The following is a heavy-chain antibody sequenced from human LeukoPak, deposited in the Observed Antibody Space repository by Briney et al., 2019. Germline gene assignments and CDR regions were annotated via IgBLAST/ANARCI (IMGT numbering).Heavy chain of an antibody. V-gene: IGHV4-31*03. D-gene: IGHD1-1*01. J-gene: IGHJ6*02. Sequence: SETLSLTCTVSGPSIRSGGYYWSWIRQHPWKGLEWIGYIYYSGSTFYNPSLKSRLTISVDTSNNQFSLRLSSVTAADTAVYYCARSQHDLDVWGQGTTVTVSS. CDR1: GPSIRSGGYY. CDR2: IYYSGST. CDR3: ARSQHDLDV.